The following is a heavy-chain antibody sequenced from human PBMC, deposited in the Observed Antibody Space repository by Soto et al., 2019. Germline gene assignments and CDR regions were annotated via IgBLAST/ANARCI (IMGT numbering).Heavy chain of an antibody. CDR3: ARGVSAGVDY. J-gene: IGHJ4*02. Sequence: QVQLVQSGAEVREPGASVKVSCKASGYSFTSLDINWVRQTAGQGLEWMGWMQPSTGRTGYAQKFQGRVTMTRDTSINTAYMELTTLTSDDTAVYCCARGVSAGVDYWGQGTLVTVSS. CDR2: MQPSTGRT. CDR1: GYSFTSLD. D-gene: IGHD1-26*01. V-gene: IGHV1-8*01.